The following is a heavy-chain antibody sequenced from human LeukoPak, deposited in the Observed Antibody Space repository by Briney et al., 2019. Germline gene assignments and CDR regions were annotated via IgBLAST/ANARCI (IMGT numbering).Heavy chain of an antibody. CDR3: ARARRWLQLGYFDY. CDR1: GGSISSYY. J-gene: IGHJ4*02. D-gene: IGHD5-24*01. CDR2: IYYSGST. V-gene: IGHV4-59*01. Sequence: SETLSLTCTVSGGSISSYYWSWIRQPPGKGLEWIGYIYYSGSTNYNPSLKSRVTISVDTSKNQFSLKLSSVTAADTAVYYCARARRWLQLGYFDYWGQGTLVTVPS.